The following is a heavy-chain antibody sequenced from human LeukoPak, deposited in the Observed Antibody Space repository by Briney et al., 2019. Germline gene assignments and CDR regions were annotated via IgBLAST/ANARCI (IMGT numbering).Heavy chain of an antibody. CDR2: FNHSWGA. CDR3: AASPWFEIYPDY. V-gene: IGHV4-34*01. Sequence: PSETLSLTCAVYSGSFSGYYWTWFRQPPGKGLEWIGEFNHSWGAKYNPSFKSRVTISVDTSNNHLSLSLNSVTAADTAVYYCAASPWFEIYPDYWGQGSLVTVSS. J-gene: IGHJ4*02. D-gene: IGHD3-10*01. CDR1: SGSFSGYY.